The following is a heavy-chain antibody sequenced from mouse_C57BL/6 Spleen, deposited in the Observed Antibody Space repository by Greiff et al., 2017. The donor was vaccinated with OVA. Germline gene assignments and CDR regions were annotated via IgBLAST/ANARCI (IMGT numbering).Heavy chain of an antibody. V-gene: IGHV1-5*01. J-gene: IGHJ2*01. D-gene: IGHD1-1*01. Sequence: GNSDTSYNQKFKGKAKLAAVTSASTAYMELSSLTNEDSAVYYCTRRGYYGSSYAFDYWGQGTTLTVSS. CDR3: TRRGYYGSSYAFDY. CDR2: GNSDT.